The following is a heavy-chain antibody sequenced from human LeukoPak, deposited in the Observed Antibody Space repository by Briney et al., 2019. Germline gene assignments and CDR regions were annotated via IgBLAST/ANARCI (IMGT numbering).Heavy chain of an antibody. V-gene: IGHV3-30*02. CDR1: GFTFSSYG. CDR2: IRSDGSNK. CDR3: AITIRGLEYFQH. D-gene: IGHD3-10*01. J-gene: IGHJ1*01. Sequence: GGSLRLSCAASGFTFSSYGMHWVRQAPGKGLEWVAFIRSDGSNKYYADSVKGRFTISRDNSKNTLYLQMNSLRPEDTAVYFCAITIRGLEYFQHWGQGTLVTVSS.